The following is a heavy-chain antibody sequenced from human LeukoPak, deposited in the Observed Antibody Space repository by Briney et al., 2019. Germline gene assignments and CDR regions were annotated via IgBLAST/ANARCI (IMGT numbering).Heavy chain of an antibody. CDR2: ISGSGGST. D-gene: IGHD3-3*01. CDR1: GFTFSSYG. J-gene: IGHJ5*02. CDR3: AKELGKLRFLEWSNWFDP. Sequence: GGSLRLSCAASGFTFSSYGMSWVRQAPGKGLEWVSAISGSGGSTYYADSVKGRFTISRDNSKNTLYLQMNSLRAEDTAVYYCAKELGKLRFLEWSNWFDPWGQGTLVTVSS. V-gene: IGHV3-23*01.